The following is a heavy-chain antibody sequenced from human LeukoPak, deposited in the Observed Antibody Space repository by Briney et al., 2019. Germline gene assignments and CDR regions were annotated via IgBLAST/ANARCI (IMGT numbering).Heavy chain of an antibody. CDR1: GYTLTELS. D-gene: IGHD3-22*01. V-gene: IGHV1-24*01. CDR3: ATAAWYYYDSSGYRYYFDY. CDR2: FDPEDGET. Sequence: ASVKVSCKVSGYTLTELSMHWVRQAPGKGLEWMGGFDPEDGETIYAQKFQGRVTMTEDTSTDTAYMELSSLRSEDTAVYYCATAAWYYYDSSGYRYYFDYRGQGTLVTVSS. J-gene: IGHJ4*02.